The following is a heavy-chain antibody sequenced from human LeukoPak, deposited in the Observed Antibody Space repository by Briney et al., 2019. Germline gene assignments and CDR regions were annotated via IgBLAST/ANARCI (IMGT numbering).Heavy chain of an antibody. CDR1: GGSISSSSSY. CDR3: AGSRYCSGGTCYATFDY. D-gene: IGHD2-15*01. V-gene: IGHV4-61*02. J-gene: IGHJ4*02. CDR2: IYTSGST. Sequence: PSETLSLTCTVSGGSISSSSSYWSWIRQPAGKGLEYIGRIYTSGSTNYNPSLKSRVTMSVDTSKNHFSLKLSSVTAADTALYYCAGSRYCSGGTCYATFDYWGQGTLVTVSS.